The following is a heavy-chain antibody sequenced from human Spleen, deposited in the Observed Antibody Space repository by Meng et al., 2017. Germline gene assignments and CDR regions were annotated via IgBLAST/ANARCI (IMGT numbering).Heavy chain of an antibody. CDR2: IVSDGAIT. V-gene: IGHV3-74*01. CDR1: GFNFGDYI. Sequence: ETGGGKVKPGWSLRLSCGASGFNFGDYIMHWVCQSPGKGLEWISRIVSDGAITTYADSVKGRFTVSRDNAKNTLYLQMNSLGADDTAVYYCARDVAWVLFDYWGQGALVTVSS. J-gene: IGHJ4*02. CDR3: ARDVAWVLFDY. D-gene: IGHD1-26*01.